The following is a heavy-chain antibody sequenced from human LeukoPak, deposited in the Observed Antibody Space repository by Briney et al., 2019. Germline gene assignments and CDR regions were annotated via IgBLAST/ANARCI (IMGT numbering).Heavy chain of an antibody. Sequence: GGSLRLSCEASGFIFSTYAMHWVRQAPGKGLEWVTFIWYDGSNKYSADSVKGRFTISRDNSKNTLYLQMNSLRAEDTAVYYCATERPGGGWSFDFWGQGTLVTVSS. J-gene: IGHJ4*02. CDR3: ATERPGGGWSFDF. V-gene: IGHV3-30*02. CDR1: GFIFSTYA. CDR2: IWYDGSNK. D-gene: IGHD6-19*01.